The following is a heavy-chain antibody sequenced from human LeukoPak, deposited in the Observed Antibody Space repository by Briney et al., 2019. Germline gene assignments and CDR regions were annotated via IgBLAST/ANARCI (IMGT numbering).Heavy chain of an antibody. CDR3: GYCSGGSCYGPLDY. Sequence: ASVKVSCKASGYTFTAYYMHWVRQAPGQGLEWMGWINANTGGTNYAQKRQGRVTMTTDTSTSTAYMELRSLRSDDTAVYYCGYCSGGSCYGPLDYWGQGTLVTVSS. V-gene: IGHV1-2*02. CDR2: INANTGGT. CDR1: GYTFTAYY. J-gene: IGHJ4*02. D-gene: IGHD2-15*01.